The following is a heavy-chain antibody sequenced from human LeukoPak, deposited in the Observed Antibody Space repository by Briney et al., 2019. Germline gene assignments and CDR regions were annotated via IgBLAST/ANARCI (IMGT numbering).Heavy chain of an antibody. J-gene: IGHJ6*03. Sequence: GGSLRLSCAASGFTFSSYSMNWVRQAPGKGLEWVSSISDSGSSIFYADSVKGRFTISRDNAKNSLYLQMNSLRAEDTAVYYCARDVAAIAGGYMDVWGKGTRSPSP. CDR3: ARDVAAIAGGYMDV. CDR2: ISDSGSSI. V-gene: IGHV3-21*01. D-gene: IGHD2-15*01. CDR1: GFTFSSYS.